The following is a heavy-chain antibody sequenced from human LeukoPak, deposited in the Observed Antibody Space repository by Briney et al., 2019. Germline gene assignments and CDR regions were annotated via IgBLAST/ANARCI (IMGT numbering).Heavy chain of an antibody. CDR3: ARHRSSGRDFDY. J-gene: IGHJ4*02. CDR2: INPNSGGT. CDR1: GYTFTDYY. D-gene: IGHD6-19*01. Sequence: GASVKVSCKASGYTFTDYYIHWVRQAPGQGLEWMGWINPNSGGTNYAQKFQGRVTMTRDTSISAAYMDLSSLRSDDTAVYYCARHRSSGRDFDYWGQGNLVTVSS. V-gene: IGHV1-2*02.